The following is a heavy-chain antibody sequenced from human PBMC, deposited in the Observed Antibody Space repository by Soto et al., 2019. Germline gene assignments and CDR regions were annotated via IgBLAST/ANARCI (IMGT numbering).Heavy chain of an antibody. D-gene: IGHD3-10*01. Sequence: QVQLVQSGAEVKQPGASVKVSCKVSGYTLTELSMHWVRQAPGNGHEGMGGVDPEDGETIDAQTFQGRVTMTEDTSTDTAYMELSRVRSEDMGVYYCAMVRGVIIINDAFDIWGQGTMVTVSS. V-gene: IGHV1-24*01. CDR3: AMVRGVIIINDAFDI. CDR2: VDPEDGET. J-gene: IGHJ3*02. CDR1: GYTLTELS.